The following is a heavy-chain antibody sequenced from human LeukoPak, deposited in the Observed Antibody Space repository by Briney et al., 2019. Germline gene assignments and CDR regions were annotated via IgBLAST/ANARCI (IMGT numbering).Heavy chain of an antibody. CDR2: TREDGSEK. V-gene: IGHV3-7*01. CDR3: AKTFAKVGEPLLPLEDYFDY. CDR1: GFTFSTYW. J-gene: IGHJ4*02. Sequence: PGGSLRLSCTASGFTFSTYWMSWVRQAPGKGLEWVANTREDGSEKYYVDSVKGRFTISRDNAKNSLYLQMNSLRAEDTAVYYCAKTFAKVGEPLLPLEDYFDYWGQGTLLTVSS. D-gene: IGHD3-10*01.